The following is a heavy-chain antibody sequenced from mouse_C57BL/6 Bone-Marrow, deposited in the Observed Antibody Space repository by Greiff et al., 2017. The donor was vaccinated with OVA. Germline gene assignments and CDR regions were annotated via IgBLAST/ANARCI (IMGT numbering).Heavy chain of an antibody. D-gene: IGHD4-1*01. CDR1: GYTFTSYW. V-gene: IGHV1-69*01. J-gene: IGHJ2*01. CDR2: IDPSDSYT. CDR3: ARALGHFYFDY. Sequence: QVQLQQPGAELVMPGASVKLSCKASGYTFTSYWMHWVKQRPGQGLEWIGEIDPSDSYTNYNQKFKGKSTLTVDKSSSTAYMQLSSLTSEDSAVYYCARALGHFYFDYWGQGTTLTVSS.